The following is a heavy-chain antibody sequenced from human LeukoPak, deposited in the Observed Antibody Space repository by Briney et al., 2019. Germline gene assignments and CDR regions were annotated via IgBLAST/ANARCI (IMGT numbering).Heavy chain of an antibody. Sequence: GASVKVSCKASGYTFTGYYMHWVRQAPGQGLEWMGWINPNSGGTNYAQKFQGRVTMTRDTSISTAYMELSRLRSEDTAVYYCAREGDITMVSAGDRSTSFDYWGQGTLVTISS. CDR2: INPNSGGT. CDR1: GYTFTGYY. V-gene: IGHV1-2*02. J-gene: IGHJ4*02. D-gene: IGHD3-10*01. CDR3: AREGDITMVSAGDRSTSFDY.